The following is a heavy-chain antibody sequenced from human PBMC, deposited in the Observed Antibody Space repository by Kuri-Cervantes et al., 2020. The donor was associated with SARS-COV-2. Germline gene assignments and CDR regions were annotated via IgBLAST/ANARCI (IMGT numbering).Heavy chain of an antibody. V-gene: IGHV3-23*01. J-gene: IGHJ4*02. CDR1: GFTISSHA. CDR2: IGGSGGST. CDR3: TKGQVRYGDFDM. Sequence: GEYLKTSCAASGFTISSHAVSWVRKAPGKGLEWVSAIGGSGGSTYSADSAKCRFTLSRDNSKNTLYLQMKSLRAEDTAVYYCTKGQVRYGDFDMWGQGTLVTVSS. D-gene: IGHD4-17*01.